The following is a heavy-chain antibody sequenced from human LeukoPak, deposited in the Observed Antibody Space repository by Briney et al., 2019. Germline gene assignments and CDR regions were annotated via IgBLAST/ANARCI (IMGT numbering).Heavy chain of an antibody. V-gene: IGHV1-69*04. Sequence: GASVKVSCKASGYTFTSYGISWVRQAPGQGLEWMGRIIPILGIANYARNFQARVTITADRSTSTAYMEVSSLRSEDTAVYYCARINSGYDYYDYWGQGTLVTVSS. CDR1: GYTFTSYG. D-gene: IGHD5-12*01. CDR2: IIPILGIA. CDR3: ARINSGYDYYDY. J-gene: IGHJ4*02.